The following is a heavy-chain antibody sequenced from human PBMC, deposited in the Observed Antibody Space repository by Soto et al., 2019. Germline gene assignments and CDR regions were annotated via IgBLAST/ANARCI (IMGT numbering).Heavy chain of an antibody. CDR3: ARSSDATIFGVVGYYYYYMDV. V-gene: IGHV4-59*08. Sequence: NPSETLSLTCTVSGGSISSYYWSWIRQPPGKGLEWIGYIYYSGSTNYNPSLKSRVTISVDTSKNQFSLKLSSVTAADTAVYYCARSSDATIFGVVGYYYYYMDVWGKGTTVTVSS. CDR2: IYYSGST. J-gene: IGHJ6*03. D-gene: IGHD3-3*01. CDR1: GGSISSYY.